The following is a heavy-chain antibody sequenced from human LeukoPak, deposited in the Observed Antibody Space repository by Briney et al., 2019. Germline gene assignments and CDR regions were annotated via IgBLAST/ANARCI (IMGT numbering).Heavy chain of an antibody. Sequence: ASVKVSCKASVYTFTSYYMHCVPHAPGQGLEWMGIINPSGGSTSYAQKFQGRVTMTRDTSTRTVYRELSSLGCEDTAVYYCARVGLTVTTYLGRYYYGMDVWGQGTTVTVSS. V-gene: IGHV1-46*01. D-gene: IGHD4-11*01. J-gene: IGHJ6*02. CDR1: VYTFTSYY. CDR2: INPSGGST. CDR3: ARVGLTVTTYLGRYYYGMDV.